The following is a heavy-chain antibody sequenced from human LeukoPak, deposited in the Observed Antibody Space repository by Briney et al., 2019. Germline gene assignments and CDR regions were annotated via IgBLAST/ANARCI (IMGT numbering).Heavy chain of an antibody. V-gene: IGHV1-8*03. Sequence: GSVKVSCKASGYTFTSYDINWVRQATGQGLEWMGWMNPNSGNTGYAQKFQGRVTITADESTSTAYMELRSLRSDDTAVYYCARDHAAGWELPLNWFDPWGQGTLVTVSS. J-gene: IGHJ5*02. CDR2: MNPNSGNT. CDR1: GYTFTSYD. D-gene: IGHD4-23*01. CDR3: ARDHAAGWELPLNWFDP.